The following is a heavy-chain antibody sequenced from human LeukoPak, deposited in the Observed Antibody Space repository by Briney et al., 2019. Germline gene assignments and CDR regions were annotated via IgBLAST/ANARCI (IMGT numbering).Heavy chain of an antibody. CDR3: AREVDIVATIERWFDP. V-gene: IGHV3-21*01. CDR1: GFTFSSYS. CDR2: ISSSSSYI. Sequence: GGSLRLSCAASGFTFSSYSMNWVRQAPGKGLEWVSSISSSSSYIYYADSVKGRFTISRDNAKNSLYLQMNSLRAEDTAVYYCAREVDIVATIERWFDPWGQGTLVTVPS. D-gene: IGHD5-12*01. J-gene: IGHJ5*02.